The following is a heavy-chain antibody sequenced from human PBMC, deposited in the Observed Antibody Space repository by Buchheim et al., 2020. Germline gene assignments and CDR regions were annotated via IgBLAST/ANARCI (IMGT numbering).Heavy chain of an antibody. CDR2: TYTSGIC. CDR1: GGSITSGRYY. Sequence: VQLQESGPGLVKPSQTLSLTCTVSGGSITSGRYYWNWIRQPAGKGLEWIGRTYTSGICNHNPSLTSRVTLSVEACKHHFSLKLSSVTAADTAVYYCARDGDYNDYYYYGMDVWGQGTT. CDR3: ARDGDYNDYYYYGMDV. J-gene: IGHJ6*02. V-gene: IGHV4-61*02. D-gene: IGHD4-11*01.